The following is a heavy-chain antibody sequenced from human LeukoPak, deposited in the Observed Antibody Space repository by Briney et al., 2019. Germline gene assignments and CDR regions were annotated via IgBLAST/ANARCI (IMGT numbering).Heavy chain of an antibody. V-gene: IGHV4-31*03. Sequence: SETLSLTCTVSGGSISNGDHYWSWIRQHPGKGLEWIGYIYYSGSTYYNPSLKSRVTISVDTSKNQFSLKLSSVTAADTAVYYCARESVGLELRFWGQGTLVTVSS. CDR1: GGSISNGDHY. CDR2: IYYSGST. CDR3: ARESVGLELRF. J-gene: IGHJ4*02. D-gene: IGHD1-7*01.